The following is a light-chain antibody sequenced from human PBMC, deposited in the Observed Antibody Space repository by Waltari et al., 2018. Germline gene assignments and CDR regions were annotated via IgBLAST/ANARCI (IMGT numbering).Light chain of an antibody. J-gene: IGKJ2*03. CDR2: AAS. V-gene: IGKV1-17*01. Sequence: DIQMTQSPSSLSASVGDKVTITCRASQGISNALAWYQQKPGKAPKLLIYAASNLQSGVPSRFSGSGSGKDLNIKIRRMKNEDFAVYYCQQRNSYPYSFGKGTKVEIK. CDR1: QGISNA. CDR3: QQRNSYPYS.